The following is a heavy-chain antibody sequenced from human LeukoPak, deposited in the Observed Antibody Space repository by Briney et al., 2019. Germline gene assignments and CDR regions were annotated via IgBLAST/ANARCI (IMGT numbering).Heavy chain of an antibody. V-gene: IGHV3-9*01. J-gene: IGHJ4*02. CDR2: ISWNSGSI. CDR1: GFTFDDYA. D-gene: IGHD4-17*01. Sequence: GRSLRPSCAASGFTFDDYAMHWVRQAPGKGLEWVSGISWNSGSIGYADSGKGRFTISRDNATDSLYLQMNSLRAEDTALYYCAKGRRLQTVTSGFDYWGQGTLVTVSS. CDR3: AKGRRLQTVTSGFDY.